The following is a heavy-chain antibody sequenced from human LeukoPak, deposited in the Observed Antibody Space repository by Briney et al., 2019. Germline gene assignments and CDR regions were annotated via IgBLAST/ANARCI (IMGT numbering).Heavy chain of an antibody. CDR2: IWYDGSNK. V-gene: IGHV3-33*01. D-gene: IGHD2-2*01. CDR1: GFTFSSYG. CDR3: ARDHCSSTSCYYPPGY. J-gene: IGHJ4*02. Sequence: GGSLRLSCAASGFTFSSYGMHWVRQAPGKGLEWVAAIWYDGSNKYYADSVKGRFTISRDNSKNTLYLQMNSLRAEDTAVYYCARDHCSSTSCYYPPGYWGQGTLVTVSS.